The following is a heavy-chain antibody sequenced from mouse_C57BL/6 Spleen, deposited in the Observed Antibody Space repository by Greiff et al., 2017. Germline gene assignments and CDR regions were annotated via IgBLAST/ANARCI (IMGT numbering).Heavy chain of an antibody. CDR1: GYTFTDYE. J-gene: IGHJ4*01. D-gene: IGHD2-4*01. CDR3: TRSLSDYDGPFYAMDY. CDR2: IDPETGGT. V-gene: IGHV1-15*01. Sequence: QVQLQQSGAELVRPGASVTLSCKASGYTFTDYEMHWVKQTPVHGLEWIGAIDPETGGTAYNQKCKGKDILTADKSSSTAYMELRSLTSEDSSVYYCTRSLSDYDGPFYAMDYWGQGTSVTVSS.